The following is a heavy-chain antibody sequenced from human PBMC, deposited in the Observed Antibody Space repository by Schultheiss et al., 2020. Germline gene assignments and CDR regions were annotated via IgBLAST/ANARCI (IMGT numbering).Heavy chain of an antibody. CDR2: INHSGST. CDR1: GGSISSSSYY. CDR3: ARGFGYDGAMDDY. J-gene: IGHJ4*02. D-gene: IGHD5-12*01. V-gene: IGHV4-39*07. Sequence: SETLSLTCTVSGGSISSSSYYWGWIRQPPGKGLEWIGEINHSGSTNYNPSLKSRVTISVDTSKNQFSLKLSSVTAADTAVYYCARGFGYDGAMDDYWGQGTLVTVSS.